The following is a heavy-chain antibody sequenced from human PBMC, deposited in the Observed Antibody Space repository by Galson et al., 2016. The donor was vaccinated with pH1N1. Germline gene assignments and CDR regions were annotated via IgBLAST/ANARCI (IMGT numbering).Heavy chain of an antibody. J-gene: IGHJ5*02. V-gene: IGHV4-61*02. Sequence: TLSLTCTVSGGSISVGTYYWSWVRQPAGKALEWIGGVSRSGDTNYSPSLGSRVTVSVDTSKNQFSMRLASVAASDTAVYYCARWQQGSATFYPWGQGTLVSVSS. CDR1: GGSISVGTYY. CDR2: VSRSGDT. CDR3: ARWQQGSATFYP. D-gene: IGHD6-13*01.